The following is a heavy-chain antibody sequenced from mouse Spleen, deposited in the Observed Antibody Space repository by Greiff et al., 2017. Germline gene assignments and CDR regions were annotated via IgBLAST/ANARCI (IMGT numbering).Heavy chain of an antibody. V-gene: IGHV1-85*01. CDR1: GYTFTSYD. CDR3: RRGWYFDV. CDR2: IYPRDGST. J-gene: IGHJ1*01. Sequence: VKLMESGPELVKPGASVKLSCKASGYTFTSYDINWVKQRPGQGLEWIGWIYPRDGSTKYNEKFKGKATLTVDTSSSTAYMELHSLTSEDSAVYFCRRGWYFDVWGAGTTVTVSS.